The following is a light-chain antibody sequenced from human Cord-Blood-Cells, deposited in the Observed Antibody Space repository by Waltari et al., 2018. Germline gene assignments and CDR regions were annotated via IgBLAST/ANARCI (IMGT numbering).Light chain of an antibody. CDR2: DAS. J-gene: IGKJ5*01. V-gene: IGKV1-13*02. Sequence: AIQLTQSPYSLSASVGDRVTITCRASQGISSALACYQQKPGKAPKLLIYDASSLESGVPSRFSGSRYGTDFTLTISSLQPEDFATYCCQQFNSYPLNFGEGTRLEIK. CDR1: QGISSA. CDR3: QQFNSYPLN.